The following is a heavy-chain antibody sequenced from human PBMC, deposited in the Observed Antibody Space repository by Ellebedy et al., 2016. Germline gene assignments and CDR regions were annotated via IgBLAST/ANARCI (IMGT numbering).Heavy chain of an antibody. CDR1: GYTFTSYD. CDR3: ARAVGYGSGSYFAYGMDV. CDR2: MNPNSGNT. Sequence: ASVKVSCXASGYTFTSYDINWVRQATGQGLEWMGWMNPNSGNTGYAQKFQGRVTMTRNTSISTAYMELSSLRSEDTAVYYCARAVGYGSGSYFAYGMDVWGQGTTVTVSS. D-gene: IGHD3-10*01. V-gene: IGHV1-8*01. J-gene: IGHJ6*02.